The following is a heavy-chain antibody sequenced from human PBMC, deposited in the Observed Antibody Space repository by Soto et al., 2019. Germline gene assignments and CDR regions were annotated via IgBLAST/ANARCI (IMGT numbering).Heavy chain of an antibody. V-gene: IGHV3-15*07. CDR1: GLTFANAR. CDR3: YRYDSWSYSTDF. Sequence: GGSLRLSCAASGLTFANARMNWVRQAPGKGLEWVGGIKTRADGGTTDYAAPVKGRFTISRDDSESTLYLQMNSLKIEDTAVYYCYRYDSWSYSTDFWGRGTLVTVSS. J-gene: IGHJ4*02. D-gene: IGHD3-10*01. CDR2: IKTRADGGTT.